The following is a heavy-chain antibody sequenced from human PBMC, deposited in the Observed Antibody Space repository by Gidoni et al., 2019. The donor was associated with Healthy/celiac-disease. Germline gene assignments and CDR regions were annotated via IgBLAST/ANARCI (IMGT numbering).Heavy chain of an antibody. D-gene: IGHD4-17*01. Sequence: QLQLVASGGGVVQPGRSLRLSCAASGSTFSSDGMHWVRQAPGQGLEWVAVISYEGSNKYYADSVKGRFTMSRDNYKNTLYLQMNSLRAEDTAVDYCAKDSNYGLAGTIDYWGQGTLGNVSS. CDR2: ISYEGSNK. J-gene: IGHJ4*02. V-gene: IGHV3-30*18. CDR1: GSTFSSDG. CDR3: AKDSNYGLAGTIDY.